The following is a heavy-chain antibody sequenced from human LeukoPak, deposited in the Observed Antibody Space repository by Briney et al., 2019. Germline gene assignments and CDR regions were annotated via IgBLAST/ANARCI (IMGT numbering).Heavy chain of an antibody. Sequence: SETLSLTCTVSGYSISSGYYWGWIRQPPGKGLEWFGSIYHSGSTYYNPSLKSRVTISVDTSKNQFSLKLSSVTAADRAVYYCARDLGASSAHWFDPWGQGTLVTVSS. CDR1: GYSISSGYY. V-gene: IGHV4-38-2*02. J-gene: IGHJ5*02. D-gene: IGHD3-16*01. CDR2: IYHSGST. CDR3: ARDLGASSAHWFDP.